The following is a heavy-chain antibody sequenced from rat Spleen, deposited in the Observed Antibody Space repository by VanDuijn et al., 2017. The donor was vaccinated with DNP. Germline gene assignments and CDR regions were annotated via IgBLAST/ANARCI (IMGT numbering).Heavy chain of an antibody. CDR3: TRYYDSFDY. CDR1: GFTFSSYW. V-gene: IGHV5-58*01. CDR2: INTDGGST. J-gene: IGHJ2*01. D-gene: IGHD1-6*01. Sequence: EVQLVESGADLVQPGGSLKLSCAASGFTFSSYWMYWIRQAPGKGLEWVASINTDGGSTYYPDSVKGRFAISRDDAKDTLYLQMDSLRSEDTATYYCTRYYDSFDYWGRGVMVTVSS.